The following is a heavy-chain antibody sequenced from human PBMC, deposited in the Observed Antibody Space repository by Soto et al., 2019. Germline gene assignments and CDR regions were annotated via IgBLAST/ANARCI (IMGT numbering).Heavy chain of an antibody. J-gene: IGHJ6*02. V-gene: IGHV3-74*01. D-gene: IGHD2-15*01. Sequence: GGSLRLSCAASGFTFSSYWMHWVRKAPGKGLVWVSRINSDGSSTSYADSVKGRFTISRDNAKNTLYLQMNSLRAEDTAVYYCASAVRGCSGGSCYLAPNSYYGMDVWGQGTTVTVSS. CDR2: INSDGSST. CDR1: GFTFSSYW. CDR3: ASAVRGCSGGSCYLAPNSYYGMDV.